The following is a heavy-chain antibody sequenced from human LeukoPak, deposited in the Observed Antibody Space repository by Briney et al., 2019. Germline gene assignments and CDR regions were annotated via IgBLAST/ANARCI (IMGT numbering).Heavy chain of an antibody. CDR3: AREGVNAYYYDSSGYHRWFDP. CDR2: ISSSSSYT. V-gene: IGHV3-11*05. J-gene: IGHJ5*02. D-gene: IGHD3-22*01. CDR1: GFTFSDYY. Sequence: PGGSLRLSCAASGFTFSDYYMSWIRQAPGKGLEWVSYISSSSSYTNYADSVKGRFTISRDNAKNSLYLQMNSLRAEDTAVYYCAREGVNAYYYDSSGYHRWFDPWGQGTLVSVSS.